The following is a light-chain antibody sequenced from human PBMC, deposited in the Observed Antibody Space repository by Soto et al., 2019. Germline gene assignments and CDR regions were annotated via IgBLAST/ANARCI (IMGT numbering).Light chain of an antibody. Sequence: AIQVTQSPSSLSASVGDRVTISCRASQGIGNGLGWYQQKPGKAPNLLIYEASTLQTGVASRFSGSGSGTDFTLTISSLQPEDFATYYCLQDYVYPWTFGQGTKVEVK. CDR2: EAS. CDR3: LQDYVYPWT. CDR1: QGIGNG. V-gene: IGKV1-6*01. J-gene: IGKJ1*01.